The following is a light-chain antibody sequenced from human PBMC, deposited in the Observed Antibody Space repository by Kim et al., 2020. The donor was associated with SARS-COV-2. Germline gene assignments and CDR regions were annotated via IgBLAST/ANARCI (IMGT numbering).Light chain of an antibody. CDR2: LNSDGSH. J-gene: IGLJ3*02. Sequence: SVKLTCTLSSGHSSYAIAWHQQQPEKGPRYLMKLNSDGSHSKGDGIPDRFSGSSSGAERYLTISSLQSEDEADYYCQTWGTGAWVFGGGTQLTVL. V-gene: IGLV4-69*01. CDR1: SGHSSYA. CDR3: QTWGTGAWV.